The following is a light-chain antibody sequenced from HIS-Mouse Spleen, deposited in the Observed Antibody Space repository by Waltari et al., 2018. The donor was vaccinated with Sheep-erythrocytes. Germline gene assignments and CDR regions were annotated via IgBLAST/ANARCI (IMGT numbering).Light chain of an antibody. V-gene: IGLV3-21*03. J-gene: IGLJ1*01. CDR1: NIGSKS. Sequence: SYVLTQPPSVSVAPGKTARITWGGNNIGSKSGHWYQQKPGQAPVLVVYDDSDRPSGIPERFSGSNSGNTATLTISRVEAGDEADYYCQVWDSSSDHYVFGTGTKVTVL. CDR2: DDS. CDR3: QVWDSSSDHYV.